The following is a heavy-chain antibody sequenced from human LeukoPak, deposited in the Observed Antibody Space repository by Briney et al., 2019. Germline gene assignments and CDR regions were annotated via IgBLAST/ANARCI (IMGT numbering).Heavy chain of an antibody. Sequence: PGGSMRLSCAASGFTVSSNYMSWVRQAPGKWLGWVSVIYSGGSTYYADSVKGRFTISRDNSKNTLYLQMNSLRAEDTAVYYCASTPAGGYSYGYGYWGQGTLVTVSS. CDR3: ASTPAGGYSYGYGY. CDR1: GFTVSSNY. J-gene: IGHJ4*02. D-gene: IGHD5-18*01. V-gene: IGHV3-53*01. CDR2: IYSGGST.